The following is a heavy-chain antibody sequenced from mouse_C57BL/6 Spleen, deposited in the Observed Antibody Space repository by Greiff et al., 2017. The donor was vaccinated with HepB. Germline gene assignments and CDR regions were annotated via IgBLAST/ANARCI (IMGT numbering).Heavy chain of an antibody. CDR2: IHPNSGST. CDR1: GYTFTSYW. D-gene: IGHD2-2*01. J-gene: IGHJ3*01. CDR3: ATNYYGYDGGIAY. V-gene: IGHV1-64*01. Sequence: QVQLQQPGAELVKPGASVKLSCKASGYTFTSYWMHWVKQRPGQGLEWIGMIHPNSGSTNYNEKFKSKATLTVDKSSSTAYMQLSSLTSEDAEVYYCATNYYGYDGGIAYWGQGTMVTVAA.